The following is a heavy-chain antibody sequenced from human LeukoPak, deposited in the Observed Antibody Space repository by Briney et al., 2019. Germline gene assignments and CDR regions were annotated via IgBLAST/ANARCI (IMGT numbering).Heavy chain of an antibody. V-gene: IGHV4-61*01. D-gene: IGHD6-13*01. J-gene: IGHJ4*02. CDR2: IYYSGSI. CDR3: ARVREAAAGLTLFDY. CDR1: GGSVSSGSYY. Sequence: SETLSLTCTVSGGSVSSGSYYWSWLRQPPGEELEWIGYIYYSGSINYNPSLKSRVTISVDTSKNQFSLKLSSVTAADTAVYYCARVREAAAGLTLFDYWGQGTLVTVSS.